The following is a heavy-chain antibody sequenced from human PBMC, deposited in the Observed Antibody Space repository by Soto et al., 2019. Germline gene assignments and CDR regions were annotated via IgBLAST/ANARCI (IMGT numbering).Heavy chain of an antibody. CDR2: IRSKANSYAT. J-gene: IGHJ2*01. V-gene: IGHV3-73*01. Sequence: PGESLRLSCAASGFTFSGSAMHWVRQASGKGLKWVDRIRSKANSYATAYAASVKGRFTISRDDSKNTAYLQMNSLKTEDTAVYYRTRQMSDYYDSSGYYYGWYFDLWGRGTLVTVSS. CDR3: TRQMSDYYDSSGYYYGWYFDL. CDR1: GFTFSGSA. D-gene: IGHD3-22*01.